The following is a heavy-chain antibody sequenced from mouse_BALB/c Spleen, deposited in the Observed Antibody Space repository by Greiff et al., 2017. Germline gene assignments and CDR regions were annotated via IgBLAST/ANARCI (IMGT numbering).Heavy chain of an antibody. J-gene: IGHJ3*01. CDR1: GFTFSSFG. CDR2: ISSGSSTI. Sequence: DVMLVESGGGLVQPGGSRKLSCAASGFTFSSFGMHWVRQAPEKGLEWVAYISSGSSTIYYADTVKGRFTISRDNPKNTLFLQMTSLRSEDTAMYYCARDGAYDGDFFAYWGQGTLVTVSA. CDR3: ARDGAYDGDFFAY. D-gene: IGHD2-13*01. V-gene: IGHV5-17*02.